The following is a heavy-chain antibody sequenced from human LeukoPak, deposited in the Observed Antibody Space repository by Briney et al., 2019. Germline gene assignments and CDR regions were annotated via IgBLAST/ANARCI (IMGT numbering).Heavy chain of an antibody. CDR1: GFTFGSYS. J-gene: IGHJ4*02. CDR2: ISTISSTI. Sequence: PGGSLRLSCAASGFTFGSYSMNWGRQAPGKGLEWVSYISTISSTIYYADSVKGRFTISRDNAKNSLYLQMNSLRAEDTAVYYCARDSTVVTTIDYWGQGTLVTVSS. CDR3: ARDSTVVTTIDY. V-gene: IGHV3-48*01. D-gene: IGHD4-23*01.